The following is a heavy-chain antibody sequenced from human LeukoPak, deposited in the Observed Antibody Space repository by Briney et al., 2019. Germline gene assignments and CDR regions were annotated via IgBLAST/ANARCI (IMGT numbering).Heavy chain of an antibody. Sequence: GGSLRLSCSASGFTFTSSGMSWVRQAPGKGLEWVSAISGSGGSTYYADSVRGRLTISRDNSKNTLYLQMNSLRAEDTAVYYCARVSGRSLGEYHWGQGTLVTVSS. J-gene: IGHJ5*02. CDR3: ARVSGRSLGEYH. V-gene: IGHV3-23*01. CDR1: GFTFTSSG. D-gene: IGHD3-16*01. CDR2: ISGSGGST.